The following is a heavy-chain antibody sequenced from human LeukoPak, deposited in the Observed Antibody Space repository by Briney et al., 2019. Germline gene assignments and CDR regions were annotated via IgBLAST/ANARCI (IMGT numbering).Heavy chain of an antibody. CDR2: ISSSNSYI. CDR1: GFTFSSYS. D-gene: IGHD1-14*01. Sequence: GGSLRLSCVASGFTFSSYSMNWARQAPGKGLEWVSSISSSNSYIWYADSVKGRFTISRDNAKSSLYLQMNSLRAEDTAIYYCVRDKAGTTPYYYYSMDVWGKGTTVTVSS. J-gene: IGHJ6*03. CDR3: VRDKAGTTPYYYYSMDV. V-gene: IGHV3-21*01.